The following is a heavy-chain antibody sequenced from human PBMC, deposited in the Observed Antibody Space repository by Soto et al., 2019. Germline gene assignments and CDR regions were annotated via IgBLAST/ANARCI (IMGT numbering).Heavy chain of an antibody. D-gene: IGHD1-1*01. V-gene: IGHV4-30-4*01. CDR3: ARVSTTEYYFDY. CDR1: GGSISSGDYY. CDR2: IYYSGST. Sequence: TLSLTCTVSGGSISSGDYYWSWIRQPPGKGLEWIGYIYYSGSTYYNPSLKSRVTISVDTSKNQFSLKLSSVTAADTAVYYCARVSTTEYYFDYRGQVTLVTVSS. J-gene: IGHJ4*02.